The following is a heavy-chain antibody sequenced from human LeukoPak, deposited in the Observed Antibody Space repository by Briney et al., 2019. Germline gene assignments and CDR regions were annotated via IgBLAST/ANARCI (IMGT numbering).Heavy chain of an antibody. CDR3: ARRQAYYYDSSGYTGPYYFDY. D-gene: IGHD3-22*01. Sequence: ASAKVSCKASGYTFTSYGISWVRQAPGQGLEWMGWISAYNGNTNYAQKLQGRVTMTTDTSTSTAYMELRSLRSDDTAVYYCARRQAYYYDSSGYTGPYYFDYWGQGTLVTVSS. V-gene: IGHV1-18*01. CDR2: ISAYNGNT. CDR1: GYTFTSYG. J-gene: IGHJ4*02.